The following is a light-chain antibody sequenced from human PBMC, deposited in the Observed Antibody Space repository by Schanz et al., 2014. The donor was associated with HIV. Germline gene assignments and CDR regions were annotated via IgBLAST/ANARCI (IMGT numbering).Light chain of an antibody. Sequence: EIVMTQSPAILSVSPGERATLSCRASQSVSNNFAWYQQKPGQAPRLLIYDASNRATGIPARFSGSGSGTDFTLTISSLEPEDFAVYYCQQRSNWWTFGQGTKVEIK. CDR2: DAS. V-gene: IGKV3-11*01. CDR1: QSVSNN. CDR3: QQRSNWWT. J-gene: IGKJ1*01.